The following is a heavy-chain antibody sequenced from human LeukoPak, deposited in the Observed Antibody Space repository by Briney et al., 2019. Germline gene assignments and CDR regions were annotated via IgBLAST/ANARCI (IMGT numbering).Heavy chain of an antibody. V-gene: IGHV1-2*02. J-gene: IGHJ4*02. CDR3: ARHSHSTSSENFGY. CDR2: INPNSGGT. D-gene: IGHD6-6*01. Sequence: ASVKVSCKASGYTFTGYYMHWVRQAPGQGLEWMGWINPNSGGTNYAQKFQGRVTMTRDTSISTAYMELSRLRSDDTAVYYCARHSHSTSSENFGYWGQGTLVTVSS. CDR1: GYTFTGYY.